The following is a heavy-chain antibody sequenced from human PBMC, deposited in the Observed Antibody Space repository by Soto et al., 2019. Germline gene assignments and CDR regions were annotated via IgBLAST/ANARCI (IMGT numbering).Heavy chain of an antibody. V-gene: IGHV3-33*01. J-gene: IGHJ4*02. CDR2: INDGREA. Sequence: QVQLVESGGGVVRPGTSLRLSCAATGFSFSAHGMHWVRQAPGKGLEWLAVINDGREAGYADSVRGRFTISRDNARNILYLQMDNLRAEDSALYYCERDALFVDNGLDHWGQGTLVTVSS. CDR1: GFSFSAHG. CDR3: ERDALFVDNGLDH. D-gene: IGHD1-1*01.